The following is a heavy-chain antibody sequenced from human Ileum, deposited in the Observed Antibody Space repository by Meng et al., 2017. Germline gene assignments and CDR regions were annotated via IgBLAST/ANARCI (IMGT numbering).Heavy chain of an antibody. CDR2: IYLAGSP. Sequence: SRHELGGPSATLSPTGLVSCCPIISSFYWSWVRHSPGKGLDWIGQIYLAGSPNYIPSLESRVTISVDKSKNQFSLRLTSVTAADTAIFYCVRHGGKYFDSWGQGTLVTVSS. J-gene: IGHJ4*02. V-gene: IGHV4/OR15-8*01. CDR1: CCPIISSFY. CDR3: VRHGGKYFDS. D-gene: IGHD2-15*01.